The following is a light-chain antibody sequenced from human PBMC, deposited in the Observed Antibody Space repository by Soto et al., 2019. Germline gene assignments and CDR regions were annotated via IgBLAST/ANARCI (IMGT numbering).Light chain of an antibody. V-gene: IGKV3-11*01. CDR3: QQRSNWPPVT. CDR2: DAS. J-gene: IGKJ4*01. CDR1: QSVGYH. Sequence: EIVLTQSPATLSLSPGGRATLSCRASQSVGYHLAWYQQKPGQAPRLLIYDASNRATGIPARFSGSGSGTDFTLAISSLEPEDFAVYYCQQRSNWPPVTFGGGTKVEIK.